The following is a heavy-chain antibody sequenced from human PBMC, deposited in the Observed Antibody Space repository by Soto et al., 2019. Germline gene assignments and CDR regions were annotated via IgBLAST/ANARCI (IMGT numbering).Heavy chain of an antibody. CDR3: VKDKSQWRAGAFDI. D-gene: IGHD6-19*01. Sequence: PGGSLRLSWVASGFSLSSYVMSWVRQAPGKGLEWVSGISGSDDSAHYADSVKGRFTTSRDNSKNTLYLQMNSLRAEDTAVYYCVKDKSQWRAGAFDIWGQGTMVTVSS. J-gene: IGHJ3*02. CDR2: ISGSDDSA. V-gene: IGHV3-23*01. CDR1: GFSLSSYV.